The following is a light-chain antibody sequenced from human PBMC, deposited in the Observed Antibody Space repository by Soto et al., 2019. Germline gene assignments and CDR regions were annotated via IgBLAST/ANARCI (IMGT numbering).Light chain of an antibody. V-gene: IGKV3-20*01. CDR3: QHYGTAPT. CDR2: GAS. CDR1: QSVSSDY. Sequence: EIVLTQSPGTLSLSPGERATLSCRASQSVSSDYLAWYQQKPGQAPRLLIYGASNRATGIAARFSGSGSGTDFTLTLSRLEPEDSAVYFRQHYGTAPTFGRGTKLEIK. J-gene: IGKJ2*01.